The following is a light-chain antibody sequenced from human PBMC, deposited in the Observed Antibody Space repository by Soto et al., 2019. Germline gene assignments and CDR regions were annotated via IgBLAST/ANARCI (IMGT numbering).Light chain of an antibody. Sequence: QSALTQPRSLSGSPGQSVTISCTGTSSDVGAYNYVSWYQHHPGKAPTLIIYDVSKRPSGVPDRFSGSKSGNSASLTISWLQAEDEADYYCCSYAGTSRVFGGGTKLTVL. CDR3: CSYAGTSRV. CDR1: SSDVGAYNY. CDR2: DVS. J-gene: IGLJ3*02. V-gene: IGLV2-11*01.